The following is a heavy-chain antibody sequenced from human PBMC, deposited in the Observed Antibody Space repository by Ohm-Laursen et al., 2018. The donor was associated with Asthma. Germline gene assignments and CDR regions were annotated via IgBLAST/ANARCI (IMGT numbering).Heavy chain of an antibody. CDR3: ARGRLHYYDSSGYWIY. CDR2: ISSSSSYI. Sequence: SLRLSCSASGFTFEKYAMHWVRQAPGKGLEWVSSISSSSSYIYYADSVKGRFTISRDNAKNSLYLQMNSLRAEDTAVYYCARGRLHYYDSSGYWIYWGQGTLVTVSS. CDR1: GFTFEKYA. V-gene: IGHV3-21*01. J-gene: IGHJ4*02. D-gene: IGHD3-22*01.